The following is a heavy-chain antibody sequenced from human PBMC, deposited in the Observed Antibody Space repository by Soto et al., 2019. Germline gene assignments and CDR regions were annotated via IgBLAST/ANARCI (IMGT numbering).Heavy chain of an antibody. Sequence: SETVSLTCTVSGGPISSYYCSWIRQPPGEGLEWIGYIYYSGSTNYNPSLKSRVTLSVDTSKNQFSLKLSSVTAADTAVYYCATSEMSGYSGYDVSWFDPWGQGTLVTVSS. CDR3: ATSEMSGYSGYDVSWFDP. V-gene: IGHV4-59*01. CDR2: IYYSGST. D-gene: IGHD5-12*01. CDR1: GGPISSYY. J-gene: IGHJ5*02.